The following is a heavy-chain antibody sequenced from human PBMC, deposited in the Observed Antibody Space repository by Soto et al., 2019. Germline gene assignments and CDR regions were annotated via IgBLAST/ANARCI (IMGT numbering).Heavy chain of an antibody. Sequence: QVTLKESGPALVNPTETLTLTCTVSGFSLTTGKMGVSWIRQPQGKALEWLAHIFWDNERSYSTSLQGRLTISKDTSGSQVVLSMTNVDPVDTATYYCARMNVDSYQFYYAMDVWGQVTTVTVSS. CDR2: IFWDNER. D-gene: IGHD4-17*01. CDR1: GFSLTTGKMG. V-gene: IGHV2-26*01. J-gene: IGHJ6*02. CDR3: ARMNVDSYQFYYAMDV.